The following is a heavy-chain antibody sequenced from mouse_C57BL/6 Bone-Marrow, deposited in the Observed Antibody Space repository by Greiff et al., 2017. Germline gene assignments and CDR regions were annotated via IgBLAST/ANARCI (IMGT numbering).Heavy chain of an antibody. CDR2: ISSGGSYT. Sequence: EVKVVESGGDLVKPGGSLKLSCAASGFTFSSYGMSWVRPTPDKRLEWVATISSGGSYTYYPDSVKGRFTIPRDNAKNTLYLQMSSLKSEDTAMYYCARLYYGSSWRGIYAMDYWGQGTSVTVSS. D-gene: IGHD1-1*01. CDR3: ARLYYGSSWRGIYAMDY. V-gene: IGHV5-6*01. J-gene: IGHJ4*01. CDR1: GFTFSSYG.